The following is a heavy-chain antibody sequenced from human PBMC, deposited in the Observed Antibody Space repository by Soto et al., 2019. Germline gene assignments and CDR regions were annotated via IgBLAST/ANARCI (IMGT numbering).Heavy chain of an antibody. Sequence: SETLSLTCTVSGDSITKHYWSWIRQPPGKGLEYVGYIFYTGDINYNPSLKSRVTISIDTSKNQFSLKLASVTAADTAIYYCARPARLVDVWGQGTMVTVSS. V-gene: IGHV4-59*11. CDR2: IFYTGDI. CDR1: GDSITKHY. J-gene: IGHJ3*01. CDR3: ARPARLVDV.